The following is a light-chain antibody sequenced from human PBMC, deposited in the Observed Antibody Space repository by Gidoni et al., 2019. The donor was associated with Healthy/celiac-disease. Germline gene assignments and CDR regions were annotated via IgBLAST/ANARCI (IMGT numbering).Light chain of an antibody. CDR2: DAS. J-gene: IGKJ4*01. CDR3: QQYDNLPLT. CDR1: QDISNY. Sequence: DIQMTQSPYSLSASVGDRVTMTCKASQDISNYLNWYQQKPGKAPKLLIYDASNLETGVPSRFSGSGSGTDFTFTISSLQPEDIATYYCQQYDNLPLTFGGGTKVEIK. V-gene: IGKV1-33*01.